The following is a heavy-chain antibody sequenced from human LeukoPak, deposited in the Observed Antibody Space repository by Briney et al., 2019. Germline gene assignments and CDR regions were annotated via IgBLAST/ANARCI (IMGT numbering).Heavy chain of an antibody. V-gene: IGHV4-39*01. J-gene: IGHJ5*02. D-gene: IGHD6-19*01. CDR2: IYYSGST. CDR3: ARRIAVAASTWFDP. Sequence: SETLSLTCTVSGVSISSSSYYWGWIRQPPGKGLEWIGSIYYSGSTYYNPSLKSRVTISVDTSKNQFSLKLSSVTAADTAVYYCARRIAVAASTWFDPWGQGALVTVSS. CDR1: GVSISSSSYY.